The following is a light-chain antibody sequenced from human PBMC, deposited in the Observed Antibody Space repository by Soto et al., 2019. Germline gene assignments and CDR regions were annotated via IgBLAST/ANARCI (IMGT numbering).Light chain of an antibody. CDR1: SSKIGAGYD. J-gene: IGLJ1*01. CDR3: QSYDNSLGVCYV. Sequence: QSVLTQPPSVSGAPGQRVTISCTGSSSKIGAGYDVHWYQLLPGTAPTLLIYGNRNRPSGVPDRFSGSKSGTSASLAITGLQAEDEADYYCQSYDNSLGVCYVFGTGTKVTVL. CDR2: GNR. V-gene: IGLV1-40*01.